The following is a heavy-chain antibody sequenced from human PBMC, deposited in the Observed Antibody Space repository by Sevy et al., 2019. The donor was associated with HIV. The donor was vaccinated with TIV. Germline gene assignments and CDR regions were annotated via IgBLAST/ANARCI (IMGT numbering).Heavy chain of an antibody. J-gene: IGHJ3*02. V-gene: IGHV1-2*02. Sequence: ASVKVSCKASGYTFTGYYMHWVRQAPGQGLEWMGWINPNSGGTNYAQKFQGRVTMTRDTSISTAYMELSRLRSDDTAMYYCARGPVGETGTTLGWIWGQGTMVTVSS. CDR1: GYTFTGYY. CDR2: INPNSGGT. CDR3: ARGPVGETGTTLGWI. D-gene: IGHD1-7*01.